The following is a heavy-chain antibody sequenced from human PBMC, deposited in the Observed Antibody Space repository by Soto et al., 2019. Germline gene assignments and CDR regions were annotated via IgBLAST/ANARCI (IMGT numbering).Heavy chain of an antibody. CDR2: IYTSGST. D-gene: IGHD6-19*01. CDR3: ASSQGSGWSTDAFDI. CDR1: GGSISGYY. V-gene: IGHV4-4*07. J-gene: IGHJ3*02. Sequence: SETLSLPCTVPGGSISGYYWSWIRQPAGKGLEWIGRIYTSGSTNYNPSLKSRVTMSVDTSKNQFSLKLSSVTAADTAVYHCASSQGSGWSTDAFDIWGQGTMVTVSS.